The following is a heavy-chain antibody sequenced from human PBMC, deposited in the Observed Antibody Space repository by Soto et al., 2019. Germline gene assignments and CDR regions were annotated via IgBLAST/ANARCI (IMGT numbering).Heavy chain of an antibody. Sequence: EVQLLESGGGLVQPGGSLRLSCAASGFTFSSYAMSWVRQAPGKGLEWASAISGSGGTTYYADSVTGRPTFSSDNSTTPLSLQMHSLRADDTAVYSCAKTATGWFRAFDIWGQGTMVTVSS. CDR1: GFTFSSYA. D-gene: IGHD6-19*01. CDR2: ISGSGGTT. J-gene: IGHJ3*02. CDR3: AKTATGWFRAFDI. V-gene: IGHV3-23*01.